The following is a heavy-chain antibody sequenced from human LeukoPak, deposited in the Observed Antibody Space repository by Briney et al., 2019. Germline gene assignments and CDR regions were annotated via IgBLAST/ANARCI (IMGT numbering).Heavy chain of an antibody. CDR1: GFTFSSYS. Sequence: QPGGSLRLSCAASGFTFSSYSMNWVRQAPGKGLEWVSYISSSSSTIYYADSVKGRFTISRDNAKNSLYLQMNSLRAEDSAVYYCAREPSQLWIDNWGQGTRVIVSS. D-gene: IGHD5-18*01. J-gene: IGHJ4*02. CDR2: ISSSSSTI. V-gene: IGHV3-48*01. CDR3: AREPSQLWIDN.